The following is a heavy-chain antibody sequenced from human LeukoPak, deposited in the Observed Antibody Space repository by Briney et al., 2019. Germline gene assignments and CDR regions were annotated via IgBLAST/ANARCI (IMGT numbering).Heavy chain of an antibody. CDR2: ISSSGSTI. Sequence: GGSLRLSCAASGFTFSSYEMNWVRQAPGKGLEWFSYISSSGSTIYYADSVKGRFTISRDNAKNALYLQMNSLRAEDTAMYYSARGSPKYDPWGQGTLVTVSS. J-gene: IGHJ5*02. CDR1: GFTFSSYE. D-gene: IGHD2/OR15-2a*01. V-gene: IGHV3-48*03. CDR3: ARGSPKYDP.